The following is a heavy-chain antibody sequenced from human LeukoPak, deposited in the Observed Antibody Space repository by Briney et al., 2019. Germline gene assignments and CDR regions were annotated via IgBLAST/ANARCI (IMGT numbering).Heavy chain of an antibody. J-gene: IGHJ4*02. CDR2: IRYDGSNK. CDR3: ARDPGGSAMDSTWDYY. D-gene: IGHD3-16*01. CDR1: GFTFSSYG. Sequence: GGSLRLSCAASGFTFSSYGMHWVRQAPGKGLEWVAFIRYDGSNKYYADSVKGRFTISRDNSKNTLYLQMNSLRAEDTAVYYCARDPGGSAMDSTWDYYWGQGTLVTVSS. V-gene: IGHV3-30*02.